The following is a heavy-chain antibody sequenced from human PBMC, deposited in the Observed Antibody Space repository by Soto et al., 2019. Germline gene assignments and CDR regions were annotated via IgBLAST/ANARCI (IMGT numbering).Heavy chain of an antibody. J-gene: IGHJ4*02. CDR3: ARGLYYYDSSGYSPDY. V-gene: IGHV4-38-2*01. D-gene: IGHD3-22*01. CDR2: IYHSGTT. Sequence: AETLSLTCAVSGFAISTGYYLGLIRDPAGKVLEWIATIYHSGTTYSNPSLKSRVTISVDTSKNQFSLKLSSVTAADTTVYYCARGLYYYDSSGYSPDYWGLGTLVTVSS. CDR1: GFAISTGYY.